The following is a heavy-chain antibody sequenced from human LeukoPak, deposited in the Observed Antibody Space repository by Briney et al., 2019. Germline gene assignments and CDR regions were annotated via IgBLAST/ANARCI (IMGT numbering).Heavy chain of an antibody. CDR1: GYTFTAYY. CDR3: ARDHCSANSCYEDYYNGLDV. V-gene: IGHV1-2*02. D-gene: IGHD2-2*01. J-gene: IGHJ6*02. Sequence: SVNVSCKASGYTFTAYYLQWVRLAPGQGLEWMGWINPKSGGTEYAQRFQGRVTMTRDTSINTAYMELSRLRSDDTAVYYCARDHCSANSCYEDYYNGLDVWGQGTTVTVSS. CDR2: INPKSGGT.